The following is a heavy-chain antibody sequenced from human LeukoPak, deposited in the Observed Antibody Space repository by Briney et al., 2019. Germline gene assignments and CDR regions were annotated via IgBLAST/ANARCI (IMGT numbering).Heavy chain of an antibody. CDR1: GYTFTSYD. CDR3: ARDMVRGVLEWVNPWDI. V-gene: IGHV1-8*01. Sequence: ASVKVSCKASGYTFTSYDINWVRQATGQGLEWMGWMNPNSGNTGYAQKFQGRVTMTRNTSISTAYMELSSLRSEDTAVYYCARDMVRGVLEWVNPWDIWGQGTMVTVSS. CDR2: MNPNSGNT. J-gene: IGHJ3*02. D-gene: IGHD3-10*01.